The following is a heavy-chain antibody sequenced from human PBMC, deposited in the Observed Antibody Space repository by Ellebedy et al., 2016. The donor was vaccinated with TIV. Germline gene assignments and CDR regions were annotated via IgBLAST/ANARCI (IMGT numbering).Heavy chain of an antibody. J-gene: IGHJ4*02. Sequence: GGSLRLXCAVSGFDFTNAWMSWVRQAPGKGLEWVGLIKSITDGGASDYAVPVRGRFTISRDDSKDTLYLQMNSLKTEDTAVYFCTTDTWVAPYWGQGALVTVSS. V-gene: IGHV3-15*01. CDR2: IKSITDGGAS. CDR3: TTDTWVAPY. D-gene: IGHD5-12*01. CDR1: GFDFTNAW.